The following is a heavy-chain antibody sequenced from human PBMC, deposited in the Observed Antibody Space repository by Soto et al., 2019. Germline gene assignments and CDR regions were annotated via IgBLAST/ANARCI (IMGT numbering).Heavy chain of an antibody. J-gene: IGHJ3*02. CDR3: GHGLYVSSDDAFDI. D-gene: IGHD6-6*01. V-gene: IGHV2-5*02. CDR1: GFSLTTSGVG. Sequence: QITLKESGPTLVKPTQTLTLTCTFSGFSLTTSGVGVGCNRQPPGKALEWLALIYWDDEKRYSPSLQSRLTITKDNSKNQVDLTVTNMNPADTGTYYCGHGLYVSSDDAFDIWGQGTMVYVSS. CDR2: IYWDDEK.